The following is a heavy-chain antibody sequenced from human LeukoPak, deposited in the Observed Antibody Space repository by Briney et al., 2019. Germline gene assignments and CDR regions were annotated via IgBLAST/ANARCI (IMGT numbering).Heavy chain of an antibody. CDR3: ARARGYSGYDYYYYYGMDV. CDR2: INHSGST. V-gene: IGHV4-34*01. Sequence: PSETLSLTCAVYGGSFSGYYWSWIRQPPGKGLEWIGEINHSGSTNYNPSLKSRVTISVDTSKNQFSLKLSSVTAADTAVYYCARARGYSGYDYYYYYGMDVWGQGTLVTVSS. D-gene: IGHD5-12*01. J-gene: IGHJ6*02. CDR1: GGSFSGYY.